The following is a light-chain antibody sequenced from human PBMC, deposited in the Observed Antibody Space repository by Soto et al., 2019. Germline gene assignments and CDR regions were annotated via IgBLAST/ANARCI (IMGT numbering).Light chain of an antibody. CDR3: QQSYNTPIS. J-gene: IGKJ5*01. V-gene: IGKV1-39*01. CDR1: QSISTY. CDR2: AAS. Sequence: DIQMTQSPSSLSASVGDRVTITCRASQSISTYLNWYQQKPGKAPKPLIYAASSLQSGVPSRFSGSGSRTDFTLTISSLQPEDFATYYCQQSYNTPISVGQGTRLEIK.